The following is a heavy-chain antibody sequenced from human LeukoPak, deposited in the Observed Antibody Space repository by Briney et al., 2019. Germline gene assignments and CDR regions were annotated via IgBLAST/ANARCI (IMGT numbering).Heavy chain of an antibody. J-gene: IGHJ4*02. CDR2: LSGGSSVT. V-gene: IGHV3-23*01. D-gene: IGHD6-19*01. CDR1: GFTFNNYP. Sequence: PGGSLRLSCVASGFTFNNYPMSWVRQTPGKGLEWVSILSGGSSVTYHADSVKGRFTISRDNSKNTLYLQMSGLRDEDTAVYYCAKDRDTTAARAGSAFDYWGQGTLVTVSS. CDR3: AKDRDTTAARAGSAFDY.